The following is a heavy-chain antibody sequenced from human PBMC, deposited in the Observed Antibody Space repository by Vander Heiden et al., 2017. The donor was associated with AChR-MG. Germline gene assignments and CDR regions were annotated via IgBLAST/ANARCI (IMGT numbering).Heavy chain of an antibody. CDR2: IYYSGST. Sequence: QLQMQESGPGLVKPSETLSLTCSVSGGSISSSSYYWGWIRQPPGKGLEWIGSIYYSGSTYYNPSLKSRVTISVDTSNNRFSLELSSVTAADTAVYYCARLSSRRLFDYWGQGTLVTVSS. J-gene: IGHJ4*02. D-gene: IGHD2-15*01. V-gene: IGHV4-39*01. CDR1: GGSISSSSYY. CDR3: ARLSSRRLFDY.